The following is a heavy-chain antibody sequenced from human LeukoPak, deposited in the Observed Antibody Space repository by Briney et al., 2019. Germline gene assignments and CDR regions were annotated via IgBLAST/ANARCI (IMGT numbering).Heavy chain of an antibody. CDR1: GFTFDDYA. Sequence: GRSLRLSCAASGFTFDDYAMHWVRQAPGKGLEWVSGISWNSGSIGYADSVKGRFTISRDNAKNSLYLQMNSLRAEDTALYYCAKDMRGYRSGGSCYPPLLYYGMDVWGQGTTVTVSS. D-gene: IGHD2-15*01. CDR2: ISWNSGSI. V-gene: IGHV3-9*01. CDR3: AKDMRGYRSGGSCYPPLLYYGMDV. J-gene: IGHJ6*02.